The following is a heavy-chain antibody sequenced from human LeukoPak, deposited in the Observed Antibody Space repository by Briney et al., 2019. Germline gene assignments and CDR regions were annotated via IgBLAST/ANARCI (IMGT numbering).Heavy chain of an antibody. CDR3: ARDRGAHLYYYYYMDV. CDR1: GGSISSYY. CDR2: IYTSGST. V-gene: IGHV4-4*07. J-gene: IGHJ6*03. D-gene: IGHD3-10*01. Sequence: SETLSLTCTVSGGSISSYYWSWIRQPAGKGLEWIGRIYTSGSTNYNPSLKSRVTMSVDTSKNQFSLKLSSVTAADTAVYYCARDRGAHLYYYYYMDVWGKGATVTVSS.